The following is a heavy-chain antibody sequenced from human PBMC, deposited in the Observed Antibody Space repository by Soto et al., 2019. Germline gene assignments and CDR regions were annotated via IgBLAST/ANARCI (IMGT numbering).Heavy chain of an antibody. D-gene: IGHD3-10*01. CDR3: ARAGVRGFISHPAFDY. CDR1: GFTFSSYW. Sequence: EVQLVESGGGLVQPGGSLRLSCAASGFTFSSYWMSWVRQAPGKGLEGVANIKQDGSEKYYVDAVKGRFTISRDNAKNSLYLQMNSLRAEDTAVYYCARAGVRGFISHPAFDYWGQGTLVTVSS. V-gene: IGHV3-7*05. J-gene: IGHJ4*02. CDR2: IKQDGSEK.